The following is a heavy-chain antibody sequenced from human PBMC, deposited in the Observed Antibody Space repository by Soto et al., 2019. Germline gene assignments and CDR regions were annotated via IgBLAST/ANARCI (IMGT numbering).Heavy chain of an antibody. Sequence: EVQLLESGGGLVKPGGSLRLSCVASGFTFSKYSMNWVRQAPDKGLEWVSAISSGSSYIYYADSVKGRFTISRDNGENSLYMHINSARAADVDIYDCANQPCSSTSCYPNYVAPGGQGTLVPVTS. J-gene: IGHJ5*02. CDR2: ISSGSSYI. CDR3: ANQPCSSTSCYPNYVAP. CDR1: GFTFSKYS. V-gene: IGHV3-21*03. D-gene: IGHD2-2*01.